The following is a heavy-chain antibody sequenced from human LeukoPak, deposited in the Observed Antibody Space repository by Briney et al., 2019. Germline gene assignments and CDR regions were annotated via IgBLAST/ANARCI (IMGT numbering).Heavy chain of an antibody. CDR3: ARGRLEMATIIAFDI. CDR1: GGSISSSSYY. D-gene: IGHD5-24*01. J-gene: IGHJ3*02. Sequence: SETLSLTCTVSGGSISSSSYYWGWIRQPPGKGLEWIGSIYYSGSTYYNPSLKSRVTISVDTSKNQFSLKLSSVTAADTAVYYCARGRLEMATIIAFDIWGQGTMVTVSS. CDR2: IYYSGST. V-gene: IGHV4-39*07.